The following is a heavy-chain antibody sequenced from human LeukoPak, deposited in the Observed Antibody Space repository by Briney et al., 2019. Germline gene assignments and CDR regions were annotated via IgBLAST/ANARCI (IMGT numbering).Heavy chain of an antibody. CDR2: ISWNSGSI. CDR1: GFTFDDYA. V-gene: IGHV3-9*01. D-gene: IGHD6-19*01. Sequence: PGGSLRLSCAASGFTFDDYAMHWVRQAPGKGLEWVSGISWNSGSIGYADSVKGRFTISRDNAKNSLYLQMNSLRAEDTALYYCAKEGRDSSGWWSYFDYWGQGTLVTVSS. CDR3: AKEGRDSSGWWSYFDY. J-gene: IGHJ4*02.